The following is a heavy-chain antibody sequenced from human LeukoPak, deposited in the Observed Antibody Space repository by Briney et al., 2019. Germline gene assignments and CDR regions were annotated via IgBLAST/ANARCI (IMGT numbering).Heavy chain of an antibody. CDR3: ATYQASRGGLDY. D-gene: IGHD3-10*01. CDR1: GFTFSSYS. CDR2: ISSSSSYI. J-gene: IGHJ4*02. V-gene: IGHV3-21*04. Sequence: PGGSLRLSCAASGFTFSSYSMNWVRQAPGKGLEWVSSISSSSSYIYYADSVKGRFTISRDNSRNTLYLQMNSLRTEDTAVYYCATYQASRGGLDYWGQGTLVTVSS.